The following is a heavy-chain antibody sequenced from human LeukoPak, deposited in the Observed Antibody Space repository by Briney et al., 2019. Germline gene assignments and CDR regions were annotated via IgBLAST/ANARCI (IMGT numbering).Heavy chain of an antibody. CDR3: ARRYCSSTSCYPNWFDP. CDR2: FDPEDGET. J-gene: IGHJ5*02. CDR1: GYTLTELS. V-gene: IGHV1-24*01. D-gene: IGHD2-2*01. Sequence: ASVKVSCKVSGYTLTELSMHWVRQAPGKGLEWMGGFDPEDGETIYAQKFQGRVTMTEDTSTDTAYMELSSLRSEDTAVYYCARRYCSSTSCYPNWFDPWGQGTLVTVSS.